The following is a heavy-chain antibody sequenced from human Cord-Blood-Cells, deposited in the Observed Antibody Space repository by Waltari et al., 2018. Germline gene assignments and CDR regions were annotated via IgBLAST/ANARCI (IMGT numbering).Heavy chain of an antibody. CDR1: GGVVGDYY. J-gene: IGHJ4*02. CDR2: INYSGKP. V-gene: IGHV4-34*01. CDR3: ARGHIVVKVRVEY. D-gene: IGHD3-22*01. Sequence: QVQLQQWGAGLLKPSETLSLTCAVYGGVVGDYYWRWIRQPLGKGLEGSGEINYSGKPDYTPSLKSRVTISGDTSKKQFCMKLSSVTDADTDVYYCARGHIVVKVRVEYWGQGTLFTVSS.